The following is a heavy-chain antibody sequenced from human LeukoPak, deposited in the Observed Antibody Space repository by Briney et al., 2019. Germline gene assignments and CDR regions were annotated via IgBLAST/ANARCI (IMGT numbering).Heavy chain of an antibody. J-gene: IGHJ6*03. CDR2: IYYTGST. V-gene: IGHV4-59*01. D-gene: IGHD3-10*01. CDR1: DDSITIYY. CDR3: AREDSGSYYNYYYFYMDV. Sequence: SETLSLTCTVSDDSITIYYWSWIRQPPGKGLEWIGYIYYTGSTNHNPSLKSRVTISVDTSKNQFSLKLSSVTAADTAVYYCAREDSGSYYNYYYFYMDVWGKGTTVTISS.